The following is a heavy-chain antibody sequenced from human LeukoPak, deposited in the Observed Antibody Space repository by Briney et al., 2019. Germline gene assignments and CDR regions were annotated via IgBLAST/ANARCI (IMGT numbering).Heavy chain of an antibody. Sequence: GESLKISCKGSGYSFTSYWIGWVRQMPGKGLEWMGIIYPGDSDTRYSPSFQGQVTISADKSISTAYLQWSSLKASDTAMYYCATREGYCSSTSCQYYFEYWGQGTLVTVSS. D-gene: IGHD2-2*01. V-gene: IGHV5-51*01. CDR1: GYSFTSYW. CDR3: ATREGYCSSTSCQYYFEY. CDR2: IYPGDSDT. J-gene: IGHJ4*02.